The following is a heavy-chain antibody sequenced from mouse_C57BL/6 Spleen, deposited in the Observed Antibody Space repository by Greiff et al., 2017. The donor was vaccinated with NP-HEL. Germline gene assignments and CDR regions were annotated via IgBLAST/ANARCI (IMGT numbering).Heavy chain of an antibody. J-gene: IGHJ2*01. CDR3: SRTRTAQATSVFDY. D-gene: IGHD3-2*02. CDR1: GYTFTSYW. CDR2: IDPSDSET. V-gene: IGHV1-52*01. Sequence: QVQLQQPGAELVRPGSSVKLSCKASGYTFTSYWMHWVKQRPIQGLEWIGNIDPSDSETNYNQKFKDKATLTVDTSSSTAYMQLSSLTSEDSAVYYRSRTRTAQATSVFDYWGKDTTLTVSS.